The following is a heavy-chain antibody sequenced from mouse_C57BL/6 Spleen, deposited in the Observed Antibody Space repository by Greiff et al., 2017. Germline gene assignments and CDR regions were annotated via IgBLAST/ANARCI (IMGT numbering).Heavy chain of an antibody. CDR1: GYSITSGYY. Sequence: EVQLQQSGPGLVKPSQSLSLTCSVTGYSITSGYYWNWIRQFPGNKLEWMGYISYDGSNNYNPSLKNRISITRDTSKNQFFLKLNSVTTEDTATYYCAREGYDYDPWFAYWGQGTLVTVSA. D-gene: IGHD2-4*01. CDR2: ISYDGSN. CDR3: AREGYDYDPWFAY. V-gene: IGHV3-6*01. J-gene: IGHJ3*01.